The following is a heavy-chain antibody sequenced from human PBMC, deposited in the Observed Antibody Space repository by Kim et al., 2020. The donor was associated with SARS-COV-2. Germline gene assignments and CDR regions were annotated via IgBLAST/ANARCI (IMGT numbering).Heavy chain of an antibody. CDR3: ARASPRLVGAAWGYYYYYMDV. J-gene: IGHJ6*03. CDR1: GGSFSGYY. CDR2: INHSGST. D-gene: IGHD6-19*01. V-gene: IGHV4-34*01. Sequence: SETLSLTCAVYGGSFSGYYWSWIRQPPGKGLEWIGEINHSGSTNYNPSLKSRVTISVDTSKNQFSLKLSSVTAADTAVYYCARASPRLVGAAWGYYYYYMDVWGKGTTVTVSS.